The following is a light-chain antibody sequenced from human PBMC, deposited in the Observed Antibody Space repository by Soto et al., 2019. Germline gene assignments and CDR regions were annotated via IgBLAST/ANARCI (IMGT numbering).Light chain of an antibody. Sequence: EIALTQSPATLSVSPGERPTLSCRASQSVSINLAWYQQKPGQAPRLLIYGASTRATGIPARFSGSGSGTDFTLTISRLEPEDFAVYYCQQYGSSPWTFGQGTKVDIK. J-gene: IGKJ1*01. V-gene: IGKV3-20*01. CDR1: QSVSIN. CDR2: GAS. CDR3: QQYGSSPWT.